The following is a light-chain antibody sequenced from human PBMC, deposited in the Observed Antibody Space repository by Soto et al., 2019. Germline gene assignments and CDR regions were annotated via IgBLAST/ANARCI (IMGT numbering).Light chain of an antibody. Sequence: EIVLTQSPGTLSLSTGERATLPCRASQSVKSSYLAWYQHKPGQAPRLLIYGTSSRATGIPDRFSGSGSGTDFTLTISRLEPEDFAVYYCQQYGSSITVGQGTRLEIK. J-gene: IGKJ5*01. V-gene: IGKV3-20*01. CDR2: GTS. CDR3: QQYGSSIT. CDR1: QSVKSSY.